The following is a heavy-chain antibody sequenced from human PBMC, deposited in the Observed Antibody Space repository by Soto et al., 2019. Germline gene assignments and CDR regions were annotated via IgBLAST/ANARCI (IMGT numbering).Heavy chain of an antibody. CDR1: GFTFSSYW. CDR3: AREQGTEVHSANLFQNTDYYYYGMDV. D-gene: IGHD2-21*01. CDR2: INGDGSST. Sequence: EVQLVESGGGLVQPGGSLRVSCAASGFTFSSYWMHWVRQAPGKGLVWVSRINGDGSSTDYADSVKGRFTISRDSAKNTLYMQMHSLRAEDTAVYYCAREQGTEVHSANLFQNTDYYYYGMDVWGQGTTVTVSS. J-gene: IGHJ6*02. V-gene: IGHV3-74*01.